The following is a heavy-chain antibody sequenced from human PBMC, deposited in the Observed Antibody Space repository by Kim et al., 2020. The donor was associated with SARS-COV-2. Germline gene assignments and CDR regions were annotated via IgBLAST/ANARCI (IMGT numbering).Heavy chain of an antibody. CDR1: GYTFTTYG. CDR3: ARVDTGTTDH. Sequence: ASVKVSCKASGYTFTTYGISWVRQAPGQGLEWMGWISVRNGNTYYAQKVQDRVTMTTDTSTGTAYMELRSLRSDDTAVYYCARVDTGTTDHWGQGTLVTVSS. J-gene: IGHJ4*02. V-gene: IGHV1-18*04. CDR2: ISVRNGNT. D-gene: IGHD1-1*01.